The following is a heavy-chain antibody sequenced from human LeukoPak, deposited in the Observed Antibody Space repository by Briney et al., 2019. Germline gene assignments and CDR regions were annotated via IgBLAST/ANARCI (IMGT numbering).Heavy chain of an antibody. J-gene: IGHJ4*02. V-gene: IGHV3-74*01. CDR3: ARDYYTSGSPNDY. D-gene: IGHD3-10*01. Sequence: AGGSLRLSCAASGFTFSSYWMHWVRQAPGKGLVWVSRINSDGSSTNYADSVKGRYTISRDNAKNTLYLQMNSLRAQDTAVYYCARDYYTSGSPNDYWGQGTLVTVSS. CDR2: INSDGSST. CDR1: GFTFSSYW.